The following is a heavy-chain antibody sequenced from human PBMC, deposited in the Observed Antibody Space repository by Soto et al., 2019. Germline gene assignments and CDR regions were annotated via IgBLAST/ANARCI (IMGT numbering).Heavy chain of an antibody. CDR3: VRAHALGFSNWFDP. CDR2: INPHSGAT. V-gene: IGHV1-2*02. CDR1: RSIVTAHD. Sequence: APVLVCCQAYRSIVTAHDIQWARQGPGKGLEWLGGINPHSGATNYAQKFLGRVTMSADTSASTAYMDLARLKSDDPAVYYCVRAHALGFSNWFDPWGRGTLVTVSS. J-gene: IGHJ5*02. D-gene: IGHD7-27*01.